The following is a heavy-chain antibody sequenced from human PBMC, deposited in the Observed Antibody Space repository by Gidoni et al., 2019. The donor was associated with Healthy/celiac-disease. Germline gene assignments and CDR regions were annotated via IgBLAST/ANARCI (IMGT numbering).Heavy chain of an antibody. V-gene: IGHV3-13*04. Sequence: EVQLVESGGGLVQPGGSLRLSCAASGFTFSSYAMHWVRQAPGKGLEWVSAIGTAGDTYYPGSVKGRFTISRENAKNSLYLQMNSLRAGDTAVYYCARGRYYDSSGYLSPYYFDYWGQGTLVTVSS. D-gene: IGHD3-22*01. CDR2: IGTAGDT. CDR1: GFTFSSYA. J-gene: IGHJ4*02. CDR3: ARGRYYDSSGYLSPYYFDY.